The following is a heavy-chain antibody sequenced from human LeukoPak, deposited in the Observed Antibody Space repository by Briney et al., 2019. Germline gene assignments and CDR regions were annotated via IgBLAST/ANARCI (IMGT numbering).Heavy chain of an antibody. CDR3: ARVIAVAGTKLPYAFDI. CDR2: INPNSGGT. CDR1: GYTFTGYY. J-gene: IGHJ3*02. Sequence: ASVKVSCKASGYTFTGYYMHWVRQAPGQGLEWMGWINPNSGGTNYAQKFQGRVTMTRDTSISTAYMELSRLRSDDTAVYYCARVIAVAGTKLPYAFDIWGQGTMVTVSS. V-gene: IGHV1-2*02. D-gene: IGHD6-19*01.